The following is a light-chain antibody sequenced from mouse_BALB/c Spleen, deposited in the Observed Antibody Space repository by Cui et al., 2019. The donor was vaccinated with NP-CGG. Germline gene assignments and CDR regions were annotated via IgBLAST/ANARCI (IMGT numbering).Light chain of an antibody. J-gene: IGLJ1*01. CDR2: GTS. CDR3: ALWYSNHWV. CDR1: TGAVTAGNY. V-gene: IGLV1*01. Sequence: QAVVTHEAALFTSPGETVTLTCRSGTGAVTAGNYANWVREKPVHLVTGLIGGTSNRAPGVPTRFSGSLIGDKAALNITGAQTEDEAKYFCALWYSNHWVFGGGTKLTVL.